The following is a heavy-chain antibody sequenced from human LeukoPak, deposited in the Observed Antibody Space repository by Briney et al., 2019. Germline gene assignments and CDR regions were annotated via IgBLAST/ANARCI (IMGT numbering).Heavy chain of an antibody. D-gene: IGHD1-14*01. CDR2: IYPGDSDT. CDR3: ARRDGNPSNFDI. V-gene: IGHV5-51*01. J-gene: IGHJ3*02. CDR1: GYTFTNYW. Sequence: GESLKISCEGSGYTFTNYWVGWVRQMPGKGLEWMGIIYPGDSDTRYSPSFQGQVTISADKSNSTAYLQCNSLKASDTAMYYCARRDGNPSNFDIWGQGTVVTVSS.